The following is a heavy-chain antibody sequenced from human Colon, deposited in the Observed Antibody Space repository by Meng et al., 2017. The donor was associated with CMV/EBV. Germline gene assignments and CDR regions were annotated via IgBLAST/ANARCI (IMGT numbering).Heavy chain of an antibody. CDR3: TRDRRY. CDR1: GGSFTSNG. CDR2: IIPICGAP. Sequence: QVHLVQSGAEVKRPGSSVKVPCKASGGSFTSNGVNWVRQAPGQGLEWMGXIIPICGAPNYAQKFQGRLSITADESTTTAYLELSGLTSDDTAVYYCTRDRRYWGQGTLVTVSS. J-gene: IGHJ4*02. V-gene: IGHV1-69*12.